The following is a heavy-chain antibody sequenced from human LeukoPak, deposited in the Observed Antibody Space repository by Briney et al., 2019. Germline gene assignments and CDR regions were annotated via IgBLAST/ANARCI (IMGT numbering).Heavy chain of an antibody. J-gene: IGHJ4*02. V-gene: IGHV3-15*01. Sequence: GGSLRLSCAASGFTFSDYDMNWVRQAPGKGLEWVGHIKTKTDGGTTDYAAPVKGRFTISRDDSKNTLYLQMNSLKTEDTALYYCTTGTWIQLWLADYWGQGTLVTVSS. CDR3: TTGTWIQLWLADY. CDR2: IKTKTDGGTT. CDR1: GFTFSDYD. D-gene: IGHD5-18*01.